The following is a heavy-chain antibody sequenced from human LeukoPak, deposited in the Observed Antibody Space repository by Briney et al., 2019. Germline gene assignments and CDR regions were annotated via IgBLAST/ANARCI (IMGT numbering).Heavy chain of an antibody. J-gene: IGHJ4*02. CDR3: ARRYSNPGGQHFDY. CDR1: GFTFSNYW. D-gene: IGHD4-11*01. Sequence: GGSLRLSCAASGFTFSNYWMHWVRQAPGKGLVWVSRINSDGTSTRYADSVKGRFTISRDNAKNTLYLQMNSLRADDTAVYYCARRYSNPGGQHFDYWGQGTLVTVSS. CDR2: INSDGTST. V-gene: IGHV3-74*01.